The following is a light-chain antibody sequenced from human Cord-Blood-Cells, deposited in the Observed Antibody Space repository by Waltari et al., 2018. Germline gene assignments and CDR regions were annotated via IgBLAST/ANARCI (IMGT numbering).Light chain of an antibody. Sequence: DIVMTQSPLSLPVTPGEPASISCRSSQSLLHSNGYNYLDWYLQKPGQSPQLLIYLGSNRASWVPDRFSGSGSGTDFTLKISRVEAEDVGVYYCMQALQTPRTFGQWTKVEIK. V-gene: IGKV2-28*01. CDR2: LGS. CDR3: MQALQTPRT. J-gene: IGKJ1*01. CDR1: QSLLHSNGYNY.